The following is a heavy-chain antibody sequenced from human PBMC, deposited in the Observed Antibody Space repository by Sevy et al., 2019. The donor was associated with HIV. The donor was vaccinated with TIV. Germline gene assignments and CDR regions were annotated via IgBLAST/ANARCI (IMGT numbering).Heavy chain of an antibody. Sequence: GGSLRLSCAASGFTFSSYGMHWVRQAPGKGLEWVAVISYDGSNKYYADSVKGRFTISRDNSKNTLYLQMNSLGAEATAVYYCAKDAHYYDSSGYLVLMDYWGEGTLVTVSS. V-gene: IGHV3-30*18. CDR2: ISYDGSNK. D-gene: IGHD3-22*01. J-gene: IGHJ4*02. CDR1: GFTFSSYG. CDR3: AKDAHYYDSSGYLVLMDY.